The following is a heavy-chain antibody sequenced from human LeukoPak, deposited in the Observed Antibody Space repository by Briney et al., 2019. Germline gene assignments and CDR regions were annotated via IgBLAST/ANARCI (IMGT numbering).Heavy chain of an antibody. CDR3: AAAKTPIQLWPPGAFDI. CDR1: GFTFDDYA. CDR2: ISWNSGSI. V-gene: IGHV3-9*01. J-gene: IGHJ3*02. D-gene: IGHD5-18*01. Sequence: PGGSLRLSCAASGFTFDDYAMHWVRQAPGKGLEWVSGISWNSGSIGYADSVKGRFTISRDNAKNSLYLQMISLRAEDTALYYCAAAKTPIQLWPPGAFDIWGQGTMVTVSS.